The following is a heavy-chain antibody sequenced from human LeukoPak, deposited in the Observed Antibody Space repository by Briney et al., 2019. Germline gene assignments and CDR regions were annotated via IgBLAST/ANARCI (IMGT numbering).Heavy chain of an antibody. CDR2: ISGSGGST. V-gene: IGHV3-23*01. D-gene: IGHD3-10*01. CDR3: AKGGLYFPFDY. Sequence: GGSLRLSCAASGFTFSSYVMSWVRQAPGKGLEWVSAISGSGGSTYYADSVKGRFTISRDNSKSTLYLQMNSLRAEDTAVYYCAKGGLYFPFDYWGQGTLVTVSS. J-gene: IGHJ4*02. CDR1: GFTFSSYV.